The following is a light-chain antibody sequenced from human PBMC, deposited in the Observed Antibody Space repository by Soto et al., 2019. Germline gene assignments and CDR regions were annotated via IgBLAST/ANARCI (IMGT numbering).Light chain of an antibody. CDR1: SGHSSYA. Sequence: QLVLTQSPSASASLGASVKLTCTLSSGHSSYAIAWHQQQPEKGPRYLMRLNSDGSHNKGDGIPDRFSGSSSGAERYLTISSLQSEDEADYYCQTWGSDIRGFGGGTKLTVL. CDR3: QTWGSDIRG. CDR2: LNSDGSH. V-gene: IGLV4-69*01. J-gene: IGLJ2*01.